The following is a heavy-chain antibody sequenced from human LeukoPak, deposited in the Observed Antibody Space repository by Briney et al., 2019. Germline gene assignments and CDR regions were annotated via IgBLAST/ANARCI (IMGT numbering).Heavy chain of an antibody. D-gene: IGHD6-6*01. CDR1: GGSFSGYY. Sequence: SETLSLTCAVYGGSFSGYYWSWIRQPPGKGLEWIGEINHSGSTNYNPSLKSRVTISVDTSKNQFSLKLSSVTAADTAVHYCARLPQGPYSSSSKRFHLDYWGQGTLVTVSS. CDR3: ARLPQGPYSSSSKRFHLDY. CDR2: INHSGST. V-gene: IGHV4-34*01. J-gene: IGHJ4*02.